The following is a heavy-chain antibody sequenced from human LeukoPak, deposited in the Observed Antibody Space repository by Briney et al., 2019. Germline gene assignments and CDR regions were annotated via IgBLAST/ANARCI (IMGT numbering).Heavy chain of an antibody. D-gene: IGHD3-16*02. J-gene: IGHJ4*02. CDR3: VSVWGSYPSFDY. Sequence: SETLSLTCTVSGGSISSYYWSWIRQPAGKGLEWIGRIYTSGSTNYNPSLKSRVTMSVDTSKNQFSLKLSSVTAADTAVYYCVSVWGSYPSFDYWGQGTLVTVSS. CDR1: GGSISSYY. V-gene: IGHV4-4*07. CDR2: IYTSGST.